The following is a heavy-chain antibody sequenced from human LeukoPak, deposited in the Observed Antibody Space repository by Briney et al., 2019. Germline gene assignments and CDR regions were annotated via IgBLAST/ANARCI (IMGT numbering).Heavy chain of an antibody. J-gene: IGHJ4*02. CDR2: IDWNDDK. V-gene: IGHV2-70*11. CDR3: ARVLGTTSYDF. D-gene: IGHD1-1*01. CDR1: GFSLSTSGMC. Sequence: SGPTLVNPTQTLTLTCSFSGFSLSTSGMCVSWIRQPPGKALEWLARIDWNDDKYLNTSLQTRLTISKDTSRNQVVLTKTNMDLADTATYCCARVLGTTSYDFGGQGTLVTVSS.